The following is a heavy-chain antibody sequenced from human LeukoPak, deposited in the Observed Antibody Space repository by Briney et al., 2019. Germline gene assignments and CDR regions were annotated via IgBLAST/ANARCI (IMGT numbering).Heavy chain of an antibody. CDR1: GGSISGYY. V-gene: IGHV4-4*07. Sequence: SETLSLTCPVSGGSISGYYWSWIRQPAGKGLEWIGRIYTSGSTNYNPSLKSRVTVSLDTPKNQFSLKLNSVTAADTAVYYCARKGVGYYFDYWGQGTLVTVSS. CDR3: ARKGVGYYFDY. J-gene: IGHJ4*02. D-gene: IGHD1-26*01. CDR2: IYTSGST.